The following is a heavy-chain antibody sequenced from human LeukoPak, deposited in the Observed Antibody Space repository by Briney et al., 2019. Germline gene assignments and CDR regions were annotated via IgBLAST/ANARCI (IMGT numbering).Heavy chain of an antibody. D-gene: IGHD2/OR15-2a*01. Sequence: TGGSLRLSWAGSGXTFSSYTMNWVRQAPGKGLEWVSSISSSSSYMYYADSVKGRFTISRDNAKNSFYLQMNSLRAEDTAVYYCSFQRGMDVWGQGTTVTVSS. CDR3: SFQRGMDV. CDR1: GXTFSSYT. J-gene: IGHJ6*02. CDR2: ISSSSSYM. V-gene: IGHV3-21*06.